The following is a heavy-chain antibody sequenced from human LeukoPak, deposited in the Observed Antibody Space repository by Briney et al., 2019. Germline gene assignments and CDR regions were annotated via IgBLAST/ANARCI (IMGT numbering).Heavy chain of an antibody. J-gene: IGHJ4*02. V-gene: IGHV3-7*01. CDR2: IKQDGSEK. CDR1: GFTFSDYY. CDR3: ARDGLSAALGY. Sequence: PGGSLRLSCAASGFTFSDYYMSWVRQAPGKGLEWVANIKQDGSEKYYVDSVKGRFTISRDNAKNSLYLQMNSLRAEDTAVYYCARDGLSAALGYWGQGTLVTVSS. D-gene: IGHD6-13*01.